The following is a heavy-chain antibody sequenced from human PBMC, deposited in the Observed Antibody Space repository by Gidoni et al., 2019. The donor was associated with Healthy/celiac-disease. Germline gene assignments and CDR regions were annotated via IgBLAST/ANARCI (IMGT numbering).Heavy chain of an antibody. CDR3: ARALIPRGGTETAPARVGHAFDI. V-gene: IGHV3-30*04. J-gene: IGHJ3*02. CDR1: GSTFSSYA. D-gene: IGHD1-1*01. CDR2: ISYDGSNK. Sequence: QVQLVESGGGVVQPGRSLRLSCAASGSTFSSYALHWVRQAPGKGLEWVAVISYDGSNKYYADSVKGRFTISRDNSKNTLYLQMNSLRAEDTAVYYCARALIPRGGTETAPARVGHAFDIWGQGTMVTVSS.